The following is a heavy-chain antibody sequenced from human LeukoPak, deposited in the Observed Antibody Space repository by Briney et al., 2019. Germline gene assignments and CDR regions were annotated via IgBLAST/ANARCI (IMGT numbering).Heavy chain of an antibody. CDR3: ARSPGLVGANYFDY. J-gene: IGHJ4*02. Sequence: GGTLRLSCVASGFTFSTYGMSWVRQAPGKGLEWVSAITGSGGSTYYADSVKGRFTISRDNSKNTLYLQINSLRVEDTAVYYCARSPGLVGANYFDYWGQGTLVTVSS. D-gene: IGHD1-26*01. CDR2: ITGSGGST. CDR1: GFTFSTYG. V-gene: IGHV3-23*01.